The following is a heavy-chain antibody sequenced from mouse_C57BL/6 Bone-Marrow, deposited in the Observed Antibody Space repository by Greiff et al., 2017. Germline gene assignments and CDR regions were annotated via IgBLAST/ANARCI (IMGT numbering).Heavy chain of an antibody. V-gene: IGHV5-6*02. Sequence: EVKLMESGGDLVKPGGSLKLSCAASGFTFSSYGMSWVRQTPDKRLEWVATISSGGSYTYYPDSVKGRFTISRDHAKNTLYLQMSSLKSEDTAMYYCARRRIPHWYFDVWGTGTTVTVSS. CDR1: GFTFSSYG. CDR3: ARRRIPHWYFDV. J-gene: IGHJ1*03. CDR2: ISSGGSYT.